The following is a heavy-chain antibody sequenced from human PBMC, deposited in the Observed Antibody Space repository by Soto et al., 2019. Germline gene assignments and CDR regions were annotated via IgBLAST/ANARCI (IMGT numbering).Heavy chain of an antibody. Sequence: SETLSLTCTVSGGSISSSSYYWGWIRQPPGKGLEWIGSIYYSGSTYYNPSLKSRVTISVDTSKNQFSLKLSSVTAADTAVYYCARHHFYGSGSPGKNWFDPWGQGTLVTVSS. CDR1: GGSISSSSYY. D-gene: IGHD3-10*01. V-gene: IGHV4-39*01. J-gene: IGHJ5*02. CDR3: ARHHFYGSGSPGKNWFDP. CDR2: IYYSGST.